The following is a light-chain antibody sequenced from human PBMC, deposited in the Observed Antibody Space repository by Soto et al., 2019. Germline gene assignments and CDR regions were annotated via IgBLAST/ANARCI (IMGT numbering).Light chain of an antibody. J-gene: IGKJ4*01. CDR3: QQRSNWPRGT. Sequence: EIVLTQSPGTLSLSPGERATLSCRASQSVSSYLAWYQQKPGQAPRLLIYDASNRATGIPARFSGSGSGTDFTLPLSSLEPEDFAVYYCQQRSNWPRGTFGGGTKVEIK. CDR2: DAS. V-gene: IGKV3-11*01. CDR1: QSVSSY.